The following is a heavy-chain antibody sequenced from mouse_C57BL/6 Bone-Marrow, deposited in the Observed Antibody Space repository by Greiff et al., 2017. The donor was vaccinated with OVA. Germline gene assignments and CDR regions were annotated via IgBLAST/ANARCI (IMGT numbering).Heavy chain of an antibody. Sequence: QVQLKQSGAELMKPGASVKLSCKATGYTFTGYWIEWVKQRPGHGLEWIGEILPGSGSTNYNEKFKGKATFTADTYSNTAYMQLSSLTTEYSSIYYCASYYRLFCFAYWGQGTLVTVSA. CDR3: ASYYRLFCFAY. V-gene: IGHV1-9*01. CDR1: GYTFTGYW. CDR2: ILPGSGST. D-gene: IGHD2-1*01. J-gene: IGHJ3*01.